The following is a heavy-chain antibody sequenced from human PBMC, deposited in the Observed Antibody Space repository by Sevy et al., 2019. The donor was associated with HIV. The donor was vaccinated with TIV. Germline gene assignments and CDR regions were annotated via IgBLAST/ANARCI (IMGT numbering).Heavy chain of an antibody. D-gene: IGHD2-2*01. CDR2: IEQDGSEK. J-gene: IGHJ5*02. Sequence: VGSLRLSCAASGFTFSSYWMSWVRQAPGKALEWVANIEQDGSEKYYVDSVKGRFTISRDNAKNSLYLQMNSLRAVDSAVYYCARGDIVVVSAANRGFDSSWFGPWGQGTLVTVSS. CDR1: GFTFSSYW. CDR3: ARGDIVVVSAANRGFDSSWFGP. V-gene: IGHV3-7*01.